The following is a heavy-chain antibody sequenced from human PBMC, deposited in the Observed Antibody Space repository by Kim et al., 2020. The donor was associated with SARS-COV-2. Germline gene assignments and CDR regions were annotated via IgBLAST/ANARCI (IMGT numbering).Heavy chain of an antibody. D-gene: IGHD3-10*01. J-gene: IGHJ4*02. CDR2: IRSKAYGGTT. CDR3: TRVYPMVRGVTILLPDY. Sequence: GGSLRLSCTASGFTFGDYAMSWVRQAPGKGLEWVGFIRSKAYGGTTEYAASVKGRFTISRDDSKSIAYLQMNSLKTEDTAVYYCTRVYPMVRGVTILLPDYWGQGTLVTVSS. CDR1: GFTFGDYA. V-gene: IGHV3-49*04.